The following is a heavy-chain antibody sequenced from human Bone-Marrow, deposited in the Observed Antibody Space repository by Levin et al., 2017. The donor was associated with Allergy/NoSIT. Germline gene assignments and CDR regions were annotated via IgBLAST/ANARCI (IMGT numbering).Heavy chain of an antibody. Sequence: GGSLRLSCAASGFSFTNYGMTWLRQAPGKGLEWVSSISGSGSTTYHADSVKGRFTISRDNSKNTLYLQMNNLSAEDTAFYYCAKARKITVAGDFDYWGQGALVTVSS. CDR2: ISGSGSTT. CDR3: AKARKITVAGDFDY. D-gene: IGHD6-19*01. V-gene: IGHV3-23*01. CDR1: GFSFTNYG. J-gene: IGHJ4*02.